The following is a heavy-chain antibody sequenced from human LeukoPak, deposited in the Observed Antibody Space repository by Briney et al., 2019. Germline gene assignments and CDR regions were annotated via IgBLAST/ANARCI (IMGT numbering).Heavy chain of an antibody. V-gene: IGHV1-2*06. D-gene: IGHD2-2*01. Sequence: APVKVSCKASGYTFTGYYMHWVRQAPGQGLEWMGRINPNSSGTNYAQKFQGRVTMTRDTSISTAYMELNRLRSDDTAVYYCARADCSTTSCLDAFDIWGQGTMVTVSS. CDR2: INPNSSGT. CDR1: GYTFTGYY. CDR3: ARADCSTTSCLDAFDI. J-gene: IGHJ3*02.